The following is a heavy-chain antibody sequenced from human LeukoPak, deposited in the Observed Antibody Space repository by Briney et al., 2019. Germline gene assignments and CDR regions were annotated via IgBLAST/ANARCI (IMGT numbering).Heavy chain of an antibody. J-gene: IGHJ4*02. CDR2: IKHDGSEK. CDR1: GFNFSNYW. V-gene: IGHV3-7*01. CDR3: ARDLRGNIVVIVAADLSLDY. Sequence: GGSLRLSCAVSGFNFSNYWMSWVRQAPGKGLEWVANIKHDGSEKYSVASVKGRFTISRDNAKNSVYLQMNTVRAEDTAVYYCARDLRGNIVVIVAADLSLDYWGQGTLVTVAS. D-gene: IGHD2-15*01.